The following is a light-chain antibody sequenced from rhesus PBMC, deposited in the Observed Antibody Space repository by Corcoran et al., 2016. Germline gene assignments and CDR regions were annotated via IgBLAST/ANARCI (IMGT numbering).Light chain of an antibody. CDR1: QSLLDSEDGNTY. V-gene: IGKV2-104*02. CDR3: MQALEFPYS. Sequence: DIVMTQTPLSLPVTPGEPASISCRSSQSLLDSEDGNTYLDWYLQKPGQSPQLLIYEVSNRASGVPDRFSGSGSDTDFTLKSRRVEAGDVGVYYCMQALEFPYSFGQGTKVEIK. J-gene: IGKJ2*01. CDR2: EVS.